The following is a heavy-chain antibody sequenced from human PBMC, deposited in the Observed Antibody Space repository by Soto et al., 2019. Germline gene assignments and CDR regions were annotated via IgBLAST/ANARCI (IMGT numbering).Heavy chain of an antibody. D-gene: IGHD6-13*01. CDR3: ARGDQEIAAAGTYYYCYMGG. CDR1: SGSISTSNW. Sequence: QVQLQESGPGLVKPSGTLSLTCAVSSGSISTSNWWSWVRQPPGKGLEWIGQIYHSGSTNYNPSLKSRLTISVDKSKNQVSLKLTSVTAADTAVYFCARGDQEIAAAGTYYYCYMGGWGKGTTVTVSS. V-gene: IGHV4-4*02. CDR2: IYHSGST. J-gene: IGHJ6*03.